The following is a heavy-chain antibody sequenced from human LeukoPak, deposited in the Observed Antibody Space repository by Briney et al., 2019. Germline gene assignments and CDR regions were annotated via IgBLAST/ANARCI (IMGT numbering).Heavy chain of an antibody. D-gene: IGHD3-22*01. CDR3: ARDNYDSSGPYYFDY. J-gene: IGHJ4*02. V-gene: IGHV3-48*03. Sequence: GGSLRLSCAASGFTFSTYEMTWVRQSPGKGREWVSYISSSGSTIYYADSVKGRFTISRDNARNSLYLQMNSLRAEDTAVYYCARDNYDSSGPYYFDYWGQGTLVTVSS. CDR2: ISSSGSTI. CDR1: GFTFSTYE.